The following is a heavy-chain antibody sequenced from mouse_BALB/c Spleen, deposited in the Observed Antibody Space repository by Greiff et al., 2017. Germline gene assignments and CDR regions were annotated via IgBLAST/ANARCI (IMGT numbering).Heavy chain of an antibody. CDR3: ARQGYYGSRGFDY. V-gene: IGHV5-6*01. CDR2: ISSGGSYT. D-gene: IGHD1-1*01. Sequence: EVQLVESGGDLVKPGGSLKLSCAASGFTFSSYGMSWVRQTPDKRLEWVATISSGGSYTYYPDSVKGRFTISRDNAKNTLYLQMSSLKSEDTAMYYCARQGYYGSRGFDYWGQGTTLTVSS. CDR1: GFTFSSYG. J-gene: IGHJ2*01.